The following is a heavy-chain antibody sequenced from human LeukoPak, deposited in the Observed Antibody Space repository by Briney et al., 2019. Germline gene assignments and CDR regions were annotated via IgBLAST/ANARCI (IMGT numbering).Heavy chain of an antibody. CDR1: GFTFSTYS. J-gene: IGHJ2*01. CDR3: ARDGSYYVVWSFDL. D-gene: IGHD3-10*02. V-gene: IGHV3-48*02. Sequence: GGSLRLSCAASGFTFSTYSMNWVRQAPGKGLEWVSYISSSSSSIFYADSVKGRFTISRDNAKTSLYLQMNSLRDEDTAVYYCARDGSYYVVWSFDLWGRGTLVTVSS. CDR2: ISSSSSSI.